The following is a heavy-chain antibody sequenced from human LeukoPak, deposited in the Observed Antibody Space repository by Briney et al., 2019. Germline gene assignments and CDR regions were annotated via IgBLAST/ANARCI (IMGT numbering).Heavy chain of an antibody. J-gene: IGHJ5*02. CDR1: GYTFTDYY. V-gene: IGHV1-2*02. CDR3: ARLVNILTGYNWFDP. Sequence: ASVKVSCKASGYTFTDYYMHWVRQAPGQGLEWMGWINPNSGVTNYAQKFQGRVTMTRDTSISTAYMELSRLRSDDTAVYYCARLVNILTGYNWFDPWGQGTLVTVSS. CDR2: INPNSGVT. D-gene: IGHD3-9*01.